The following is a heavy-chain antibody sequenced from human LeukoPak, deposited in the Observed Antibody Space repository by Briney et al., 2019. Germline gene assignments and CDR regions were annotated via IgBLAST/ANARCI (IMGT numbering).Heavy chain of an antibody. Sequence: GGSLRLSCAASGFTFSNAWMSWVRQAPGKGLEWVGRIKSKTDGGTTDYAAPVKGRFTISRDDSRNTVSLQMNSLKIEDTAVYYCTAALPWFDPWGQGTLVTVSS. V-gene: IGHV3-15*01. CDR3: TAALPWFDP. CDR1: GFTFSNAW. D-gene: IGHD2-21*02. CDR2: IKSKTDGGTT. J-gene: IGHJ5*02.